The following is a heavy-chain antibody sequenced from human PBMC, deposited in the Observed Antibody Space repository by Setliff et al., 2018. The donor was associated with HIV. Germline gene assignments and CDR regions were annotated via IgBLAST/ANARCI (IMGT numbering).Heavy chain of an antibody. CDR3: ARLSPPDDYGDLGGVDY. CDR2: ISSSGTTI. D-gene: IGHD4-17*01. V-gene: IGHV3-11*04. CDR1: GFTFSDYY. Sequence: LRLSCTASGFTFSDYYMSWIRQSPGKGLEWISYISSSGTTIYYADSVKGRFTISRDNFKNTLYLQMNSLRAEDTGLYYCARLSPPDDYGDLGGVDYWGQGTLVTVSS. J-gene: IGHJ4*02.